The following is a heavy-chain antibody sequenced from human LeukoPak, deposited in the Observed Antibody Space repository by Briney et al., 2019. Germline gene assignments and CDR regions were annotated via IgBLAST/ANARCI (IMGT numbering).Heavy chain of an antibody. D-gene: IGHD3-9*01. Sequence: ASVKVSFKASGYTFTSYYMHWVRQAPGQGLEWMGIINPSGGSTSYAQKFQGRVTMTRDTSTSTVYMELSNLRSEDTAVYYCARGQYFDWLRGTPDYWGQGTLVTVSS. V-gene: IGHV1-46*01. CDR3: ARGQYFDWLRGTPDY. CDR2: INPSGGST. CDR1: GYTFTSYY. J-gene: IGHJ4*02.